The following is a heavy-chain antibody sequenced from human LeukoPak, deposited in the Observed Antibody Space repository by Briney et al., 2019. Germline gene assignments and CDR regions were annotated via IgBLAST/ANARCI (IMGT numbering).Heavy chain of an antibody. V-gene: IGHV3-7*05. J-gene: IGHJ3*02. D-gene: IGHD3-10*01. CDR3: ARDRYGSGDYAFDI. CDR2: IKPDGSWK. CDR1: GFTFSIYW. Sequence: GGSLRLSCAASGFTFSIYWMTWVRQAPGKGLEWVANIKPDGSWKSYVDSVKGRFIISRDNAKNSLYLQMNSLRDEDTALYYCARDRYGSGDYAFDIWGQGTMVTVSS.